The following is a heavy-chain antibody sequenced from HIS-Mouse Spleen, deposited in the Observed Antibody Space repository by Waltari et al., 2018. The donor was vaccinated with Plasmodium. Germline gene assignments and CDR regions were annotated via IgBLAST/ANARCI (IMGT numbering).Heavy chain of an antibody. CDR3: ARVLGYKAAAGTFVEYFQH. CDR1: GYTFTGYY. Sequence: QVQLVQSGAEVKKPGASVKVSCKASGYTFTGYYMHWVRQATGQGLEWMGWINPNSGGTNYAQKFQGRVTMTRDTSISTAYMELSRRRSDDTAVYYCARVLGYKAAAGTFVEYFQHWGQGTLVTVSS. V-gene: IGHV1-2*02. J-gene: IGHJ1*01. D-gene: IGHD6-13*01. CDR2: INPNSGGT.